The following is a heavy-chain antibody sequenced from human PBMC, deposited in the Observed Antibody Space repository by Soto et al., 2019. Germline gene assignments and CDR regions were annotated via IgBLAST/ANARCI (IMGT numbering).Heavy chain of an antibody. CDR1: GYTFTSYA. CDR2: INAGNGNT. Sequence: QVQLVQSGAEEKKPGASVKVSCKASGYTFTSYAMHWVRQAPGQRLEWMGWINAGNGNTKYSQKFQGSVTITRDTSSSTTYKELSSLRYYDTTVFYCGRSIVLVTALDYWGQGTLVTVSS. D-gene: IGHD2-21*02. CDR3: GRSIVLVTALDY. V-gene: IGHV1-3*05. J-gene: IGHJ4*02.